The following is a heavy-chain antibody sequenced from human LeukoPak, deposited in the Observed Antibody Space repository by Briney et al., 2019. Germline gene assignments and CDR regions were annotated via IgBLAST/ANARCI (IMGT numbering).Heavy chain of an antibody. Sequence: ASVKVSCKASGYTFTDYYMHWVRQAPGQGLEWMGWINPKSAGTNYAQKFQGRLTMTRDTSISTAYMELSRLRSDDTAVYYCARAGGTGIVGATMVDYWGQGTLVTVSS. CDR1: GYTFTDYY. CDR2: INPKSAGT. D-gene: IGHD1-26*01. J-gene: IGHJ4*02. V-gene: IGHV1-2*02. CDR3: ARAGGTGIVGATMVDY.